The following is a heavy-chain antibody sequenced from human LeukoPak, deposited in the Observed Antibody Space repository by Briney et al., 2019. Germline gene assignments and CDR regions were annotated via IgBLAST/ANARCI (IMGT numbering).Heavy chain of an antibody. Sequence: PSETLSLTCTVSGGSISSSYWSWIRQPPGKGLEWIGYFYYSGATNYNPSLKSRVTISVDTSKNQFSLKLSSVTAADTAVYYCARAETAAGRFPKPHYFDYWGQGTLVTVSS. CDR1: GGSISSSY. V-gene: IGHV4-59*01. D-gene: IGHD6-13*01. CDR3: ARAETAAGRFPKPHYFDY. J-gene: IGHJ4*02. CDR2: FYYSGAT.